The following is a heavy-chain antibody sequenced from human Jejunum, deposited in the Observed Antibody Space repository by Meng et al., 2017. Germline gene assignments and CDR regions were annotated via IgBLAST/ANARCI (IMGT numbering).Heavy chain of an antibody. CDR3: ARDGDTYVGGYYFDY. Sequence: QVQRVQSGAEGKKPGAAVKGAGKASGGTFSTYTINWVRQAPGQGLEWMGKIVPVLGLADYAQKFQGRVTITADRSTSTAYMELSSLRSEDTAMHYCARDGDTYVGGYYFDYWGQGTLVTVSS. D-gene: IGHD5-18*01. CDR1: GGTFSTYT. V-gene: IGHV1-69*08. CDR2: IVPVLGLA. J-gene: IGHJ4*02.